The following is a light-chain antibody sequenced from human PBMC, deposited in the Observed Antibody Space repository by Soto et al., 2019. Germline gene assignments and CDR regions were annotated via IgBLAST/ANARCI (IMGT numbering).Light chain of an antibody. V-gene: IGLV2-14*03. Sequence: QSALTQPASVSGSPGQSITISCTGTNSDVGGYKYVSWYQHQPGKAPKLMFYGVDNRPSGVSNRFSASKSGNTASLTISGFQAEDEAEYYCVSYTSTNTLVFGGGTQLTVL. J-gene: IGLJ2*01. CDR2: GVD. CDR1: NSDVGGYKY. CDR3: VSYTSTNTLV.